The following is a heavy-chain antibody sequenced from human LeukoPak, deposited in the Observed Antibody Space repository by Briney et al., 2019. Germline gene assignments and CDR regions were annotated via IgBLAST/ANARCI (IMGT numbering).Heavy chain of an antibody. J-gene: IGHJ4*02. V-gene: IGHV3-7*01. CDR1: GFTFRGHW. CDR3: ARLMGDRTIYDS. CDR2: IKQEGSEK. D-gene: IGHD1-26*01. Sequence: GGSLRLSCAASGFTFRGHWKSWVRQPPGDELEWVASIKQEGSEKYYVDSVRGRFTVSRDNAKNSLYLQMNSLRAEDTAVYYCARLMGDRTIYDSWGQGTLVTVSS.